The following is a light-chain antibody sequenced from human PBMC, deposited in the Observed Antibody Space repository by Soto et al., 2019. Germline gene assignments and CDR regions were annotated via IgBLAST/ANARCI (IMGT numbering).Light chain of an antibody. CDR1: QVITNY. CDR3: QQYDSPPQT. CDR2: DIS. Sequence: DIQLTQSASSLSASVGDRVTITCQARQVITNYLNWYQQKPGKAPKLLIYDISTLEIGVSARFSGSGSGTDFTLTISGLQAEDVATYYCQQYDSPPQTFGQGTKLEIK. J-gene: IGKJ1*01. V-gene: IGKV1-33*01.